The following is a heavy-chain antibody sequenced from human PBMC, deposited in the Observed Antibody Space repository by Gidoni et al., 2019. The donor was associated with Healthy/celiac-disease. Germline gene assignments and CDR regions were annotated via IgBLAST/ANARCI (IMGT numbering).Heavy chain of an antibody. CDR3: ARVHFGELLFHYFDY. CDR1: GCSISSSSYY. V-gene: IGHV4-39*07. Sequence: QLQLQESGPGLVKPSETLSLTCTVSGCSISSSSYYWGWIRQPPGKGLEWIGSIYYSGSTYYNPSLKSRVTISVDTSKNQFSLKLSSVTAADTAVYYCARVHFGELLFHYFDYWGQGTLVTVSS. J-gene: IGHJ4*02. D-gene: IGHD3-10*01. CDR2: IYYSGST.